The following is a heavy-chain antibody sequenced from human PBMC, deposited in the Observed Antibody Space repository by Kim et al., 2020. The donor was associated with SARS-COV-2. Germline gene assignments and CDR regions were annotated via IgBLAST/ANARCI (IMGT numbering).Heavy chain of an antibody. Sequence: GGSLRLSCAASGFTFSSYAMSWVRQAPGKGLEWVSAISGSGGSTYYADSVKGRFTISRDNSKNTLYLQMNSRRAEDTAVYYCAKRARITMVRGVRGEYYYGMDVWGQGTTVTVSS. CDR1: GFTFSSYA. V-gene: IGHV3-23*01. J-gene: IGHJ6*02. CDR3: AKRARITMVRGVRGEYYYGMDV. CDR2: ISGSGGST. D-gene: IGHD3-10*01.